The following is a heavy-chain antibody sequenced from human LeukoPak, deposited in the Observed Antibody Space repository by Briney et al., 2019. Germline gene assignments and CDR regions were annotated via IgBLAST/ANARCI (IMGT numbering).Heavy chain of an antibody. CDR2: IDPSDFNT. J-gene: IGHJ1*01. CDR1: GYSFTNYW. V-gene: IGHV5-10-1*01. CDR3: ARPAGSSSRDFQH. Sequence: GESLKISCKGSGYSFTNYWITWVRQMPGKGLEWMGRIDPSDFNTNYSPSFQGHVTISADKSSSTAYLQWNSLKASDTAMYYCARPAGSSSRDFQHWGQGTLVTVSS. D-gene: IGHD6-13*01.